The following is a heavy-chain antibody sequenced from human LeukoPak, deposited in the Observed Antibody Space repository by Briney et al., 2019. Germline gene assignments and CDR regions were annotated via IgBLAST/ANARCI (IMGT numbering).Heavy chain of an antibody. CDR3: ARHRIAVAGIPFDY. J-gene: IGHJ4*02. CDR2: IYYSGST. Sequence: SGTLSLTCTVSGGSISSSSYYWGWIRQPPGKGLELIGSIYYSGSTYYNPSLKSRVTISVDTSKNQFSLKLSSVTAADTAVYYCARHRIAVAGIPFDYWGQGTLVTVSS. V-gene: IGHV4-39*01. D-gene: IGHD6-19*01. CDR1: GGSISSSSYY.